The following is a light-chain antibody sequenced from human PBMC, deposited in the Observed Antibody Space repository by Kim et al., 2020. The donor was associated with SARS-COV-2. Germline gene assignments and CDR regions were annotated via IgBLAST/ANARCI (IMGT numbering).Light chain of an antibody. V-gene: IGKV4-1*01. J-gene: IGKJ4*01. CDR2: WAS. CDR3: QQYYSIPLT. Sequence: VSLGERATVNCKSSQSIEHYLVWYQQKPGQPPKLLIYWASTRESGVPDRFSGSGSGTDFTLTITSLQAEDVAVYYCQQYYSIPLTFGGGTKVDIK. CDR1: QSIEHY.